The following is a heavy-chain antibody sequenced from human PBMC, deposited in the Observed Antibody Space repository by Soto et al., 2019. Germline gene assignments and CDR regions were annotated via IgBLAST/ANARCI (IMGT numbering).Heavy chain of an antibody. J-gene: IGHJ4*02. CDR3: GRVMIGTSRHTDSDY. Sequence: PSETLSLTCSVSGASIISRDYCFFWIRQTPGKGLEWIGNIDYNGVTYYNPSLKSRVTVSKDTSKNQFSLKVASVTAADTAIYYCGRVMIGTSRHTDSDYWGQGTQVTVSS. CDR1: GASIISRDYC. V-gene: IGHV4-39*01. D-gene: IGHD2-2*01. CDR2: IDYNGVT.